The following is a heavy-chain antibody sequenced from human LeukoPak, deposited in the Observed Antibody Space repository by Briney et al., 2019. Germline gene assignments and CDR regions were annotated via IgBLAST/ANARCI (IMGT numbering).Heavy chain of an antibody. CDR1: GYSFTSYW. V-gene: IGHV5-51*01. CDR2: IYPGDSDT. J-gene: IGHJ6*03. CDR3: ALSLGSYGSGSYNHYYYMDV. D-gene: IGHD3-10*01. Sequence: GESLKISCKGSGYSFTSYWIGWVRQMPGKSLEWMGIIYPGDSDTRYSPSFQGQVTISADKSISTAYLQWSSLKASDTAMYYCALSLGSYGSGSYNHYYYMDVWGKGTTVTVSS.